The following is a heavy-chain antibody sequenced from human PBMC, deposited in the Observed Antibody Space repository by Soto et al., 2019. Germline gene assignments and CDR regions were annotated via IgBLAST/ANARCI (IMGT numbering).Heavy chain of an antibody. D-gene: IGHD2-15*01. CDR2: IIPMFAAT. J-gene: IGHJ4*02. V-gene: IGHV1-69*01. Sequence: QVQLAQSGAEVRKPGSSVKVSCRASGGSFSDFAFSWVRQAPGQGLEWMGGIIPMFAATKYAQRFQGRVTFAAAASTRTVYLALSSLTSDDSAVYYCARGGIVAVPAALSSYDDYTNYRFDSWGQGTLVSVSS. CDR3: ARGGIVAVPAALSSYDDYTNYRFDS. CDR1: GGSFSDFA.